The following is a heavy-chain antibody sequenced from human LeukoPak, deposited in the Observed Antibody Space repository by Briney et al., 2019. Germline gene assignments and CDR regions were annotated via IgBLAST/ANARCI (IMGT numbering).Heavy chain of an antibody. CDR1: GGSISSSSYY. J-gene: IGHJ4*02. Sequence: SETLSLTCTVSGGSISSSSYYWGWIRQPPGKGLEWIGSIYYSGSTYYNPSLKSRVTISVDTSKNQFSLKLSSVTAADTAVYYCAGTQYGDNRLDYWGQGTLVTVSS. CDR2: IYYSGST. D-gene: IGHD4-17*01. V-gene: IGHV4-39*07. CDR3: AGTQYGDNRLDY.